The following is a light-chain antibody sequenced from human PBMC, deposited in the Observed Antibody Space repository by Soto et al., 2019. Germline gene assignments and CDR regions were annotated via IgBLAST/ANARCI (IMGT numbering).Light chain of an antibody. CDR3: QQRSNWPPSLT. CDR1: QSVSSY. J-gene: IGKJ4*01. CDR2: DAS. Sequence: EIVLTQSPATLSLSPGERATLSCRASQSVSSYLAWYQQKPGQAPRLLIYDASNRATGISARLSGSGSGTDFTLTISSLEPEDFAVYYCQQRSNWPPSLTFGGGTKVEIK. V-gene: IGKV3-11*01.